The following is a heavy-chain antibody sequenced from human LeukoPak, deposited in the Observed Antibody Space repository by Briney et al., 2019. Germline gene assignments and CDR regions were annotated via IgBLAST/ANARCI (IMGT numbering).Heavy chain of an antibody. D-gene: IGHD3-22*01. CDR3: ARIMDSSGYHPDFDY. Sequence: PGESLKISCKGSGYSFTSYWIGWVRQMPGEGLEWMGIIYPGDSDTRYSPSFQGQVTISADKSISTAYLQWSSLKASDTAMYYCARIMDSSGYHPDFDYWGQGTLVTVSS. V-gene: IGHV5-51*01. CDR1: GYSFTSYW. J-gene: IGHJ4*02. CDR2: IYPGDSDT.